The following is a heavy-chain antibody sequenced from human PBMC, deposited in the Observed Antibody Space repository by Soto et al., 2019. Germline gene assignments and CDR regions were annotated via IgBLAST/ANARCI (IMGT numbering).Heavy chain of an antibody. Sequence: PGGSLRLSCAASGFTFRRHGMHWVRQAPGKGLEWLTIISYDGIQKFYTESVKGRFTITRDNSKNMVFLQMNSLRAEDTAVYYCPKDVWNDVPAPDGFDLWGQGTMVTV. CDR2: ISYDGIQK. V-gene: IGHV3-30*18. CDR1: GFTFRRHG. D-gene: IGHD1-1*01. J-gene: IGHJ3*01. CDR3: PKDVWNDVPAPDGFDL.